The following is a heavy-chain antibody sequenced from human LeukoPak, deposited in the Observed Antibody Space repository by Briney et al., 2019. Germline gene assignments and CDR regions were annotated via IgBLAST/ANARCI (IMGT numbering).Heavy chain of an antibody. CDR3: ARDEGWYFDL. Sequence: SETLSLTCTVSGGSIRSYSWNWIRQPPGKGLEWIAYIYYGGSSTYNPSLQSRVTISVDTSKNQFSLKLSSVTAADTALYYCARDEGWYFDLWGRGTLVTVSS. V-gene: IGHV4-59*01. J-gene: IGHJ2*01. CDR1: GGSIRSYS. CDR2: IYYGGSS.